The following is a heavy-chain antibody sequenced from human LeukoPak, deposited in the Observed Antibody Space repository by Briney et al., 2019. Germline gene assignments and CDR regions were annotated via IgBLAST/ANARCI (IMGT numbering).Heavy chain of an antibody. CDR2: ISGSGGST. J-gene: IGHJ4*02. CDR3: AKILGYCSSTSCYAYYFDY. V-gene: IGHV3-23*01. CDR1: GFTFSSYA. D-gene: IGHD2-2*01. Sequence: GGSLRLSCAASGFTFSSYAMSWVRQAPGKGLEWVSAISGSGGSTYYADSVKGRFTISRDNSKNTLYLQMNSLRAEDTAVYYCAKILGYCSSTSCYAYYFDYWGQGTLVTVSS.